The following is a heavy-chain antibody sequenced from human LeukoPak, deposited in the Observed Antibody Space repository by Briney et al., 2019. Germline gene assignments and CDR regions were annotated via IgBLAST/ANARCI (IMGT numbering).Heavy chain of an antibody. Sequence: SETLSLTCAVYGGSFSGYYWSWIRQSPGKGLDWIGEINHSGSTNYNPSLKSRVTISVDTSKNQFSLKLSSVTAADTAVYYCARDSGTTGEVKFDPWGQGTLVTVSS. CDR3: ARDSGTTGEVKFDP. V-gene: IGHV4-34*01. CDR1: GGSFSGYY. CDR2: INHSGST. J-gene: IGHJ5*02. D-gene: IGHD3-10*01.